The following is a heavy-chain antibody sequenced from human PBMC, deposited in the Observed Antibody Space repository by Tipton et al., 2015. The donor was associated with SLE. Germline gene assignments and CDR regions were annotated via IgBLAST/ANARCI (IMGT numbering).Heavy chain of an antibody. CDR2: INHSGST. CDR1: GDSVRGSY. CDR3: ARGLGTMARGLIGQLFDY. D-gene: IGHD3-10*01. V-gene: IGHV4-34*01. J-gene: IGHJ4*02. Sequence: TLSLTCTVSGDSVRGSYWSWIRQPPGKGLEWIGEINHSGSTNYNPSLKSQVTMSVDTSKNQFSLKLSSVTAADTAVYYCARGLGTMARGLIGQLFDYWGQGTLVTVSS.